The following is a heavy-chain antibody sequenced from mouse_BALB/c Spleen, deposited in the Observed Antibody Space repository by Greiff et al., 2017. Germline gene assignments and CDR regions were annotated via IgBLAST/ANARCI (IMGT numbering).Heavy chain of an antibody. CDR2: SRNKANDYTT. Sequence: EVKLVESGGGLVQPGGSLRLSCATSGFTFSDFYMEWVRQPPGKRLEWIAASRNKANDYTTEYSASVKGRFIVSRDTSKRILYLQMNTLRAEDTAIYYWARVYDGYDLAYMDYWGQGTSVTVSS. V-gene: IGHV7-1*02. D-gene: IGHD2-3*01. CDR1: GFTFSDFY. CDR3: ARVYDGYDLAYMDY. J-gene: IGHJ4*01.